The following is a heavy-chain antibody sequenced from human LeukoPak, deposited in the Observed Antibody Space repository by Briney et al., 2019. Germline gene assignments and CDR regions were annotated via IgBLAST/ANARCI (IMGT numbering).Heavy chain of an antibody. CDR1: GGSISSGDYY. Sequence: PSQTLSLTCTVSGGSISSGDYYWSWIRQPPGKGLEWIGYIYYSGSTYYNPSLKSRVTISVDTSKKQFSLKLSSVTAADTAVYYCVTYYFDSSGPKKNYWGQGTLVTVSS. J-gene: IGHJ4*02. CDR2: IYYSGST. D-gene: IGHD3-22*01. V-gene: IGHV4-30-4*01. CDR3: VTYYFDSSGPKKNY.